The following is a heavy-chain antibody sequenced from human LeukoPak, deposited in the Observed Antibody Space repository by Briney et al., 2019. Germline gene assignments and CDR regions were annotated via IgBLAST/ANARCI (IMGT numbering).Heavy chain of an antibody. V-gene: IGHV3-21*01. CDR3: ARDTFSPDAFDI. D-gene: IGHD3-16*01. J-gene: IGHJ3*02. Sequence: GGSLRLSCAASGFTFSSYSMNWVRQAPGKGLEWVSSISSSSSYIYYADSVKGRFTISRDNAKNSLYLKMNSLRAEDTAVYYCARDTFSPDAFDIWGQGTMVTVSS. CDR2: ISSSSSYI. CDR1: GFTFSSYS.